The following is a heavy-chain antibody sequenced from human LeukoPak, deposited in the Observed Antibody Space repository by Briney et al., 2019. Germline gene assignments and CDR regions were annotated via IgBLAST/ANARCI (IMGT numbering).Heavy chain of an antibody. Sequence: GGSLRLSCAASGFTFSSYGMHWVRQAPGKGLEWVAVIWYDGSNKYYADSVKGRFTISRDNSKNTLYLQMNSLRAEDTAVYYCARGPYGSGRGVDYYYYGMDVWGQGTTVTDSS. CDR2: IWYDGSNK. V-gene: IGHV3-33*01. CDR1: GFTFSSYG. J-gene: IGHJ6*02. D-gene: IGHD3-10*01. CDR3: ARGPYGSGRGVDYYYYGMDV.